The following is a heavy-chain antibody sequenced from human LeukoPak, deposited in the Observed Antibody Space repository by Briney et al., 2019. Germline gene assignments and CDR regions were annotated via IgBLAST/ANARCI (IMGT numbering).Heavy chain of an antibody. D-gene: IGHD2-15*01. CDR2: IYAGDSDT. J-gene: IGHJ4*02. V-gene: IGHV5-51*01. CDR1: GYSFTSYW. Sequence: RLGESLKISCKGSGYSFTSYWIGWVRQMPGKGLEWMGIIYAGDSDTRYGPSFQGQVTISADKSISTAYLQWDSLKASDSAMYYCARHLRYCSGGSCRPYTFDYWGQGTLVTVSS. CDR3: ARHLRYCSGGSCRPYTFDY.